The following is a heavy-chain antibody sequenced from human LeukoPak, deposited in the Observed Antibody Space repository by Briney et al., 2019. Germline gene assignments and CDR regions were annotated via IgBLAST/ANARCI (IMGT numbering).Heavy chain of an antibody. Sequence: ASVKVSCKASGYTFTGYYIHWVRQAPGQGLEWMGWVNPNSGGTNYAQKFQGWVTMTRDTSINTAYMELNRLNPDDTAVYCCATARCGGDCFPSFDYWGQGTLVTVSS. CDR2: VNPNSGGT. CDR3: ATARCGGDCFPSFDY. J-gene: IGHJ4*02. CDR1: GYTFTGYY. V-gene: IGHV1-2*04. D-gene: IGHD2-21*02.